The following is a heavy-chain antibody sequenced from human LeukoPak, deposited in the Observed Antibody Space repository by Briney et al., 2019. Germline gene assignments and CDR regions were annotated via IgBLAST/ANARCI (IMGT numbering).Heavy chain of an antibody. J-gene: IGHJ3*02. V-gene: IGHV3-48*04. D-gene: IGHD3-10*01. Sequence: GALRLSCAASRFTFSSYGMHWVRQAPGKGLEWVSYISSGSTIYYADSVKGRFTISRDNAKNSLYLQMNSLRAEDTAVYYCASRIGDYSDAFDIWGQGTMVTVSS. CDR3: ASRIGDYSDAFDI. CDR2: ISSGSTI. CDR1: RFTFSSYG.